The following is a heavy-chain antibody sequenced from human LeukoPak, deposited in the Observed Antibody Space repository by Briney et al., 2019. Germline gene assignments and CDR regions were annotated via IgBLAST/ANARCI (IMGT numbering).Heavy chain of an antibody. Sequence: KLSETLSLTCTVSGGSLTTHYWCWIRQPPGKGLEWIGYISYIGSTNYNPSLKSRVTISIDTSNNEVSLMLTSVTAADTAVYYCASDSISMNAFDAWGQGTMVTVSS. CDR3: ASDSISMNAFDA. CDR1: GGSLTTHY. D-gene: IGHD3-22*01. J-gene: IGHJ3*01. V-gene: IGHV4-59*11. CDR2: ISYIGST.